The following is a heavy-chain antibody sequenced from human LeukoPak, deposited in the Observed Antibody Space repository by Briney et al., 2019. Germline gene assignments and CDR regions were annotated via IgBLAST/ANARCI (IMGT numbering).Heavy chain of an antibody. CDR2: IYSGGST. J-gene: IGHJ6*02. V-gene: IGHV3-53*04. CDR1: GFTVSRNY. Sequence: GGSLRLSCAASGFTVSRNYMSWVRQAPGKGLEWVSVIYSGGSTYYADSVKGRFTISRHNSKNTLYLQMNSLRAEDTAVYYCARGTTVVTHSYYYYGMDVWGQGTTVTVSS. CDR3: ARGTTVVTHSYYYYGMDV. D-gene: IGHD4-23*01.